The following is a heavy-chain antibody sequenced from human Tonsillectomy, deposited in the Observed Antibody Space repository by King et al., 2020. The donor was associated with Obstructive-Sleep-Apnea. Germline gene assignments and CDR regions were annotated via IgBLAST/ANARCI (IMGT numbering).Heavy chain of an antibody. CDR1: GGSISSSSYY. CDR2: IYYSGST. CDR3: AREGDIVVVPAANMDV. J-gene: IGHJ6*02. Sequence: QLQESGPGLVKPSETLSLTCTVSGGSISSSSYYWGWIRQPPGKGLEWIGSIYYSGSTYYNPSLKSRVTISVDTSKNQFSLKLRSVTAADTAVYYCAREGDIVVVPAANMDVWGQGTTVTVSS. D-gene: IGHD2-2*01. V-gene: IGHV4-39*07.